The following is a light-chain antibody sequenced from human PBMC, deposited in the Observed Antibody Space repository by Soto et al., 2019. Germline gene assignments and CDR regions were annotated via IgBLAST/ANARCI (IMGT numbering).Light chain of an antibody. J-gene: IGKJ5*01. V-gene: IGKV3-20*01. Sequence: EMVLTQSTGTLSLSPGERSTLSCRASQSVSSSYLAWYQQKPGQAPRLLIYGASSRATGIPDRFSGSGSGTDFTLTISRLEPEDFAVYYCQQDGSSPLTFGQGTRLEVK. CDR2: GAS. CDR3: QQDGSSPLT. CDR1: QSVSSSY.